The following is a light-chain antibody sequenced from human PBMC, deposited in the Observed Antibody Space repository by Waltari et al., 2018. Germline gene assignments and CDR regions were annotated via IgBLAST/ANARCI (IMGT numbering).Light chain of an antibody. V-gene: IGLV1-44*01. CDR1: RSNIGRST. J-gene: IGLJ1*01. CDR2: NNN. Sequence: QSVLTQPPSASGTPGQRVIISCSGGRSNIGRSTVNWYQQLPGTAPKLLIYNNNQRPSGVPDRFSGSKSGTSASLAISGLRSEDEADYYCAAWDDRLNGYVFGTGTKVTVL. CDR3: AAWDDRLNGYV.